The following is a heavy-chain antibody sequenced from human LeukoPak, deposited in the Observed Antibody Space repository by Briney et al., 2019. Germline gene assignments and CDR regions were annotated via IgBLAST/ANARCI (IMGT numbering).Heavy chain of an antibody. J-gene: IGHJ4*02. V-gene: IGHV3-7*01. CDR3: ARAYRGWYVDY. CDR1: GFTFSSFW. Sequence: GGSLRLSCAASGFTFSSFWMSWVRQAPGKGLEWVANIKQDGSEKYYVDSVKGRFTISRDNAKNSLYLQMNSLRAEDTAVYYCARAYRGWYVDYWGQGTLVTVSS. D-gene: IGHD6-19*01. CDR2: IKQDGSEK.